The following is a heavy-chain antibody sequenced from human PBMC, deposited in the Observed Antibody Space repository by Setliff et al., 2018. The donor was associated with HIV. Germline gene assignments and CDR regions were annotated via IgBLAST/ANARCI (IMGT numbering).Heavy chain of an antibody. Sequence: ASVKVSCKASGYTFTSYCIHWVRQAPGQGLEWLGLVNPSGGSTAYAQKFQGRVTMTSDTSTNIVYMDLSGLRSDDTAVYYCARDRTAGYIYDYGYWGQGTLVTVSS. V-gene: IGHV1-46*01. J-gene: IGHJ4*02. D-gene: IGHD3-16*01. CDR1: GYTFTSYC. CDR3: ARDRTAGYIYDYGY. CDR2: VNPSGGST.